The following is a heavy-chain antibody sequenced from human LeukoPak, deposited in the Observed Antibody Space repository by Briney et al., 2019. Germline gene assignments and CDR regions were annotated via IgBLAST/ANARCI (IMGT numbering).Heavy chain of an antibody. CDR1: GGSITSSTYY. V-gene: IGHV4-39*01. D-gene: IGHD6-19*01. Sequence: PSETLSLTCTVSGGSITSSTYYWGWIRQPPGKGLEWIGSINYGGFTYYSASLKSRVTMSVDTSKNQFSLNLSSVTAADTPVYYCARAGYSSGWYDYFDYWGQGTLVTVSS. CDR3: ARAGYSSGWYDYFDY. CDR2: INYGGFT. J-gene: IGHJ4*02.